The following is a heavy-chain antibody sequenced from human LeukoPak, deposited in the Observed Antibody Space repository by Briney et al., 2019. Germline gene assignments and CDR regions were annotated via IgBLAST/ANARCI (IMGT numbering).Heavy chain of an antibody. CDR3: ARDGDYYDSSGYYYGAFDI. D-gene: IGHD3-22*01. J-gene: IGHJ3*02. CDR2: ISSSSSYI. CDR1: GFTFSSYS. Sequence: GGSLRLSCAASGFTFSSYSMNWVRQAPGKGLEWVSSISSSSSYIYYADSVKGRLTISRDNAKNSLYLQMNSLRAEDTAVYYCARDGDYYDSSGYYYGAFDIWGQGTMVTVSS. V-gene: IGHV3-21*01.